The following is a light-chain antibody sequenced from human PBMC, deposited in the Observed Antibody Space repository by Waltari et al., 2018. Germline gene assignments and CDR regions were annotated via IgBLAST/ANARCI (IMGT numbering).Light chain of an antibody. J-gene: IGKJ1*01. CDR2: RVS. V-gene: IGKV2-30*01. CDR1: QGLVTSGGITI. Sequence: EVVMTQSPLSLPVALGQPASISCKSSQGLVTSGGITILNWFQQRPGQSPRRLIYRVSNRDTGVPDRFSGSGSGTEFTLKISRVEAEDVGIYYGMKGTHWPGTFGQGTKVEFK. CDR3: MKGTHWPGT.